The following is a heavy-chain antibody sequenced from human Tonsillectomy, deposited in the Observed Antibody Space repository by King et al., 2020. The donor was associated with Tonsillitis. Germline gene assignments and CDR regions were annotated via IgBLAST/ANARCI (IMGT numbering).Heavy chain of an antibody. Sequence: VQLVQSGGGVVQPGRSLRLSCAASGFTFSTYGMHWVRQAPGKGLEWVTFISYDGSNEYYADSVKGRFTISRDNSKNTLNLQMNSLRAEDTAVYYCARDGERSPYGYYFGMAVWGQGTTVTVSS. D-gene: IGHD2-21*01. CDR3: ARDGERSPYGYYFGMAV. V-gene: IGHV3-33*05. CDR1: GFTFSTYG. J-gene: IGHJ6*02. CDR2: ISYDGSNE.